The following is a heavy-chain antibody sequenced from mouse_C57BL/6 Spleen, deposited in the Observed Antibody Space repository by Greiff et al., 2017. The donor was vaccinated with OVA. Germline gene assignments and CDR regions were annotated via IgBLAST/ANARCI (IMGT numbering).Heavy chain of an antibody. J-gene: IGHJ2*01. Sequence: VKLQESGPELVKPGASVKLSCKASGYAFSSSWMNWVKQRPGKGLEWIGRIYPGGGDTNYNGKFKGKATLTADKSSSTAYMQLSSLTSADSAVYCCARDSNLYYFDYWGQGTTLTVSS. D-gene: IGHD2-5*01. V-gene: IGHV1-82*01. CDR3: ARDSNLYYFDY. CDR2: IYPGGGDT. CDR1: GYAFSSSW.